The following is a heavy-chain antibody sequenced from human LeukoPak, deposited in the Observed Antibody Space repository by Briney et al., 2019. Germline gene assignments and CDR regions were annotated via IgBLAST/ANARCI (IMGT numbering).Heavy chain of an antibody. CDR2: INHSGST. V-gene: IGHV4-34*01. J-gene: IGHJ5*02. D-gene: IGHD3-10*01. Sequence: SETLSLTCAVYGGSFSGYYWSWIRQPPGKGLEWIGEINHSGSTNYNPSLKSRVTISVDTSKNQFSLKLSSMTAADTAVYYCARGSLVRWNRARNWFDPWGQGTLVTVSS. CDR3: ARGSLVRWNRARNWFDP. CDR1: GGSFSGYY.